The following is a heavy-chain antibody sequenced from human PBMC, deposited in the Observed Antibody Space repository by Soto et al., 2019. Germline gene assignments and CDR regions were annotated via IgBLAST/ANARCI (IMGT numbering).Heavy chain of an antibody. CDR1: GGSFSSDSFI. Sequence: SETLSLTCSVSGGSFSSDSFIWSWVRQFPGKGLEWIGYVNYSGTTYYNPSLRSRITMSVDTSKNQFSLNLSSVTAADTAVYYCARDHKWDGMDVWGQGTTVTVSS. CDR3: ARDHKWDGMDV. V-gene: IGHV4-31*03. CDR2: VNYSGTT. J-gene: IGHJ6*02. D-gene: IGHD1-26*01.